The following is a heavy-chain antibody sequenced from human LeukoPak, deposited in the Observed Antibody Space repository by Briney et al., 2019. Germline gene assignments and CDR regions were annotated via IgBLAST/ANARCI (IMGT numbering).Heavy chain of an antibody. CDR1: GGTFSSYA. D-gene: IGHD3-10*01. Sequence: GASVKVSCKASGGTFSSYAISWVRQAPGQGLEWMGGIIPIFGTANYAQKFQGRVTITADKSTSTAYMELSSLRSEDTAVYYCARRGRGSGSGSYYYYYYYMDVWGKGTTVTVSS. V-gene: IGHV1-69*06. J-gene: IGHJ6*03. CDR3: ARRGRGSGSGSYYYYYYYMDV. CDR2: IIPIFGTA.